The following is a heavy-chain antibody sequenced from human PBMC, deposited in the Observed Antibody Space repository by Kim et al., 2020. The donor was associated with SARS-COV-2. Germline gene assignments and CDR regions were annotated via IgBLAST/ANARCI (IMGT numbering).Heavy chain of an antibody. CDR3: TRKEDYFYGMDV. V-gene: IGHV4-59*01. Sequence: NSNPSLKSRVTLSVDTSKNQFSLKLSSVTAADTAVYYCTRKEDYFYGMDVWGQGTTVTVSS. J-gene: IGHJ6*02.